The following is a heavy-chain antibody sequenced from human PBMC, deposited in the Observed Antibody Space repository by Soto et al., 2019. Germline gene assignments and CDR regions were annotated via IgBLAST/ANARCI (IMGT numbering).Heavy chain of an antibody. CDR1: GFTFSNAW. CDR3: TTDAPNPGSYYYYYGMDV. Sequence: GGSLRLSCAASGFTFSNAWMSWVRQAPGKGLEWVGRIKSKTDGGTTDYAAPVKGRFTISRDDSKNTLYLQMNSLKTEDTAVYYCTTDAPNPGSYYYYYGMDVWGQGTTVTVS. V-gene: IGHV3-15*01. J-gene: IGHJ6*02. CDR2: IKSKTDGGTT. D-gene: IGHD2-8*01.